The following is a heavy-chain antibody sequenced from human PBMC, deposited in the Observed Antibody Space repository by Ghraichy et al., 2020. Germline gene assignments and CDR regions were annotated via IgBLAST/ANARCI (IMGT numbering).Heavy chain of an antibody. D-gene: IGHD4-11*01. CDR3: ARDCPPWVSVTTGLDY. CDR1: GYSISSGYY. CDR2: IYHSGST. V-gene: IGHV4-38-2*02. Sequence: SETLSLTCTVSGYSISSGYYWGWIRQPPGKGLEWIGSIYHSGSTYYNPSLKSRVTISVDTSKNQFSLKLSSVTAADTAVYYCARDCPPWVSVTTGLDYWGQGTLVTVSS. J-gene: IGHJ4*02.